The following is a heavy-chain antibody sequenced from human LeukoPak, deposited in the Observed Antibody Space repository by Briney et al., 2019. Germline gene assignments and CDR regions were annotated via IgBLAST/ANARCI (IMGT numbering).Heavy chain of an antibody. D-gene: IGHD3-10*01. J-gene: IGHJ4*02. CDR3: AKKDGSGSWYYYFDY. CDR1: GFTFSSYG. Sequence: TGGSLRLSCAASGFTFSSYGMSWVRQAPGKGPEWVSGISSSGSSTYYAEFVKGRFTISRDNFKNMLYLQMNSLRAEDTAVYYCAKKDGSGSWYYYFDYWGQGSLVTVSS. CDR2: ISSSGSST. V-gene: IGHV3-23*01.